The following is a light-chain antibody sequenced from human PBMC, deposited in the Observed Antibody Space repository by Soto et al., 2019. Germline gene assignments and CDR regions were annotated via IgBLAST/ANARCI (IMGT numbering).Light chain of an antibody. CDR1: SSDVGGYKY. CDR2: EVT. Sequence: QSVLTQPPSASGSPGQSVTISCTGTSSDVGGYKYVSWYQHHPGKAPKVVISEVTKRPSGVPDRFSGSQSGNTASLTVSGLQAEDEADYYCSSYGGTNHVVFGGGTKLAVL. V-gene: IGLV2-8*01. CDR3: SSYGGTNHVV. J-gene: IGLJ2*01.